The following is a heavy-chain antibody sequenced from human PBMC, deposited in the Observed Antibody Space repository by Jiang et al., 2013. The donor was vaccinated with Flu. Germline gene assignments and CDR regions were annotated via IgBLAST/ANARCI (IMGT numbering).Heavy chain of an antibody. D-gene: IGHD3-22*01. CDR1: GFTFSSYA. V-gene: IGHV3-23*04. CDR3: AKAPYYYDSSGYYPFDY. J-gene: IGHJ4*02. Sequence: QLVESGGGLVQPGGSLRLSCAASGFTFSSYAMSWVRQAPGKGLEWVSAISGSGGSTYYADSVKGRFTISRDNSKNTLYLQMNSLRAEDTAVYYCAKAPYYYDSSGYYPFDYWGQGTLVTVSS. CDR2: ISGSGGST.